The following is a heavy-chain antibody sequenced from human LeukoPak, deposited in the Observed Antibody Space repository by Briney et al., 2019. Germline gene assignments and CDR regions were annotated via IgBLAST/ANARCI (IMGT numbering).Heavy chain of an antibody. J-gene: IGHJ4*02. D-gene: IGHD5-12*01. CDR2: IYSGSST. CDR1: GFTFDDYD. V-gene: IGHV3-66*01. CDR3: AMGAIVATIDY. Sequence: SGGSLRLPCAASGFTFDDYDMSWVRQAPGKGLEWVSLIYSGSSTYYADSVEDRFTISRDKSKNTLYLQMSSLRVEDTAVYYCAMGAIVATIDYWGQGTLVTVSS.